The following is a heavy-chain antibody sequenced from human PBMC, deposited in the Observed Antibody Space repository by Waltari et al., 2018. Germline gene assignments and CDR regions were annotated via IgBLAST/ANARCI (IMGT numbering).Heavy chain of an antibody. V-gene: IGHV3-73*01. J-gene: IGHJ6*03. CDR1: GFTFSGSA. CDR3: TRLYESSSSPLDYYYMDV. Sequence: EVQLVESGGGLVQPGGSLKLSCAASGFTFSGSAMHWVRPASGHGLEWVGRIRSKANSYATAYAAAVKGRFTISRDDSKNTAYLQMTSLKTEDTAVYYCTRLYESSSSPLDYYYMDVWGKGTTVTVSS. CDR2: IRSKANSYAT. D-gene: IGHD6-6*01.